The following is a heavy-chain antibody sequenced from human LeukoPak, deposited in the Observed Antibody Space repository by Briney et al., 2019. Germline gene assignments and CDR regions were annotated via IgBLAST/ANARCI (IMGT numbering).Heavy chain of an antibody. D-gene: IGHD2-2*01. CDR2: ITAYSGAK. CDR3: ARDQGYCSSTSCFGVD. J-gene: IGHJ4*02. V-gene: IGHV1-18*01. CDR1: GYSFRTYG. Sequence: GAPVKVSCKTSGYSFRTYGITWVRQAPGQGLEWMGWITAYSGAKKYAQEIQDRVTMTTDTSTSTAYMELRSLTSDDTAVYYCARDQGYCSSTSCFGVDWGQGTPVTVSS.